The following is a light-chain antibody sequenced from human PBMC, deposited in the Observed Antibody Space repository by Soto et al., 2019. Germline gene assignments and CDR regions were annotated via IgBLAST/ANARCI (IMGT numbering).Light chain of an antibody. CDR3: QQRSNWPLT. CDR2: DTS. V-gene: IGKV3-11*02. Sequence: EIVLTQSPVTLSLSPGDTATLSCRSSESVVRYLAWYQQKPGQAPRLLMYDTSKRATGIPARFSGSGYGRDFTLTISSLEPEDFAVYYCQQRSNWPLTFVGGTKVEIK. J-gene: IGKJ4*01. CDR1: ESVVRY.